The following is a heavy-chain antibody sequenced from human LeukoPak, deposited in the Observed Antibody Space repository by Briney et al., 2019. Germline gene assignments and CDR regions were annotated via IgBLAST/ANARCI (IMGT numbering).Heavy chain of an antibody. V-gene: IGHV1-8*03. D-gene: IGHD2-2*01. CDR1: GYTFTSYE. J-gene: IGHJ4*02. CDR3: ARGGPRSNPVKSSNDRIDFDY. CDR2: MSANSGNT. Sequence: GASVKVSCKASGYTFTSYEINWVRQATRQGLEWMGWMSANSGNTGYAQKFQGRVTITRNTSISTAYMELSSLRSEDTAVYYCARGGPRSNPVKSSNDRIDFDYWGQGTLVTVSS.